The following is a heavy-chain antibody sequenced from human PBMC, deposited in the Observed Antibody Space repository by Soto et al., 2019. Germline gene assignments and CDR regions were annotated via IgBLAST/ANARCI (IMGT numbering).Heavy chain of an antibody. J-gene: IGHJ5*02. V-gene: IGHV1-69*08. Sequence: QVQLVQSGAEVKKPGSSVKVSCKASGGTFSSYTISWVRQAPGQGLEWMGRIIPILGIANYAQKFQGRVTITADKSTSTAYMELSSLRSEDTAVYYCARDCDYDILTGEDWFDPWGQGTLVTVSS. CDR2: IIPILGIA. CDR1: GGTFSSYT. CDR3: ARDCDYDILTGEDWFDP. D-gene: IGHD3-9*01.